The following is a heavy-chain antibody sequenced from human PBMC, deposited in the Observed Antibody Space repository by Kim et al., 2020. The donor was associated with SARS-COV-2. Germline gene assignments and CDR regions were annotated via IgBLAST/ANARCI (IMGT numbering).Heavy chain of an antibody. Sequence: GGSLRLSCAASGFTFSSYAMHWVRQAPGKGLEWVAVISYDGSKKYYADSVKGRFTISRDNSKNTLYLQMNSLRAEDTAVYYCARDYYDSSGYSNYGMDVWGQGTTVTVSS. D-gene: IGHD3-22*01. J-gene: IGHJ6*02. CDR1: GFTFSSYA. CDR2: ISYDGSKK. V-gene: IGHV3-30-3*01. CDR3: ARDYYDSSGYSNYGMDV.